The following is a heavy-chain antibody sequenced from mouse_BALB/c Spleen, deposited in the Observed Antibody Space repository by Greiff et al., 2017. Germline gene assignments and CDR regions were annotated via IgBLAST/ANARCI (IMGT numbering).Heavy chain of an antibody. CDR1: GYAFTNYL. CDR2: INPGSGGT. J-gene: IGHJ4*01. D-gene: IGHD1-1*01. V-gene: IGHV1-54*01. Sequence: QVQLKQSGAELVRPGTSVKVSCKASGYAFTNYLIEWVKQRPGQGLEWIGVINPGSGGTNYNEKFKGKATLTADKSSSTAYMQLSSLTSDDSAVYFCARGIKDYGSSNAMDYWGQGTSVTVSS. CDR3: ARGIKDYGSSNAMDY.